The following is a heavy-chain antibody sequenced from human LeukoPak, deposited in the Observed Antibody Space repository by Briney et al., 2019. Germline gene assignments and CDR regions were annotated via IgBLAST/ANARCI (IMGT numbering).Heavy chain of an antibody. CDR1: GVSRSDYY. V-gene: IGHV4-34*01. J-gene: IGHJ4*02. CDR2: INHSGGT. CDR3: ARIRCGHTSSICYNY. D-gene: IGHD2-21*01. Sequence: AETLSVTCGVSGVSRSDYYWRWIRQTPGKGLEWIGEINHSGGTNYNPSLKGRVTISVDTSENQFSLKLTSATAADTAVYYCARIRCGHTSSICYNYWGRGPLVTVSS.